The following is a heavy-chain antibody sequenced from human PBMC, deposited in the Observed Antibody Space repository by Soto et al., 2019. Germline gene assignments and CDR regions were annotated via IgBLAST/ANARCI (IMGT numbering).Heavy chain of an antibody. V-gene: IGHV4-30-4*08. CDR3: ASQSVDYYDSSGSVDRSCDY. Sequence: SETLSLTCTVSGDSISSDYYHWTWIRQSPGKGLEWIGYIHHSGSILYNPSLKSRVTISVDTSKNQFSLKLSSVTAADTAVYYFASQSVDYYDSSGSVDRSCDYWGQGTLVTVS. J-gene: IGHJ4*02. CDR1: GDSISSDYYH. CDR2: IHHSGSI. D-gene: IGHD3-22*01.